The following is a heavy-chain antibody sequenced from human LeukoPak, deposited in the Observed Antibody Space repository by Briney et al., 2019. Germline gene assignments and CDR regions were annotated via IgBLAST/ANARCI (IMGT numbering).Heavy chain of an antibody. D-gene: IGHD3-3*01. V-gene: IGHV3-30-3*01. CDR1: GFTLIRHV. J-gene: IGHJ5*02. CDR2: ISSDGSVT. CDR3: ARDENTIFGVVYEYNWFDP. Sequence: GGSLRLSCAASGFTLIRHVMHWVRQAPGQGLEWVAGISSDGSVTYHGDILRGRFTISRDNAKNSLYLQMNSLRAEDTAVYYCARDENTIFGVVYEYNWFDPWGQGTLVTVSS.